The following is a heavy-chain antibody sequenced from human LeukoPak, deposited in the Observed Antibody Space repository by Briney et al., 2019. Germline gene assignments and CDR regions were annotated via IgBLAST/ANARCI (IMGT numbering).Heavy chain of an antibody. Sequence: ASVKVSCKTSGYTFTVYHIHWVRQAPGQGPEWMGWISPDNGVTKYEERLQGRVTMTRDTSISTVYMELSGLTSDDTATYYCARDPSTVTTYDYWGQGTLVTVSP. CDR2: ISPDNGVT. CDR1: GYTFTVYH. J-gene: IGHJ4*02. CDR3: ARDPSTVTTYDY. D-gene: IGHD4-17*01. V-gene: IGHV1-2*02.